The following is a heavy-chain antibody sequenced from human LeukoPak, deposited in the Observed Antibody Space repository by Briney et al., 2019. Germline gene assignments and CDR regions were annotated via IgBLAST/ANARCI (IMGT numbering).Heavy chain of an antibody. CDR3: ARALRGSSWSPGYYYYGMDV. V-gene: IGHV4-39*01. CDR2: IYYSGST. J-gene: IGHJ6*02. CDR1: GGSISSSSYY. D-gene: IGHD6-13*01. Sequence: SETLSLTCTVSGGSISSSSYYWGWIRQPPGKGLEWIGSIYYSGSTYYNPSLKSRVTISVDTSKNQFSLKLSSVTAADTAVYYCARALRGSSWSPGYYYYGMDVWGQGTTVTVSS.